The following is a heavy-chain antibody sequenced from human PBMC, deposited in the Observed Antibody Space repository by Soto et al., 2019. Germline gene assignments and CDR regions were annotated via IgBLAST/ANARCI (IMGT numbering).Heavy chain of an antibody. CDR2: ITEEGSPV. CDR1: GFNFRNYW. V-gene: IGHV3-74*01. D-gene: IGHD3-16*01. CDR3: ARGGIGSLDR. Sequence: EVQLVESGGGLVQPGGTLRLSCAASGFNFRNYWIHWVRQVPGKGLVWVSHITEEGSPVSYADFVKGRFTISRDNVLNTVYLQMSGLRPEDTAIYYCARGGIGSLDRWGRGTLVTVSS. J-gene: IGHJ4*02.